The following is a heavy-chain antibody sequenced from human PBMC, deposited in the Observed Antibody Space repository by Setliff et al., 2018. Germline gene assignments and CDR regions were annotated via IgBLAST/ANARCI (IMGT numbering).Heavy chain of an antibody. J-gene: IGHJ4*02. CDR2: IYPGDSDT. D-gene: IGHD6-6*01. CDR3: ARDSGSPLDY. V-gene: IGHV5-51*01. CDR1: GYSFASYW. Sequence: GESLKISCKASGYSFASYWIAWVRQMPGKGLEWMGVIYPGDSDTRYSPSFQGQVTISADKSISTTYLQWSSLKASDTAMYYCARDSGSPLDYWGQGTLVTVSS.